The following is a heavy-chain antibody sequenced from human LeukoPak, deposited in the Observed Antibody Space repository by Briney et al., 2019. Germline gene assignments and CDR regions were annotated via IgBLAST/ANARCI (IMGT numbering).Heavy chain of an antibody. CDR2: IYSDVSGGST. V-gene: IGHV3-66*01. CDR3: AKGSDSAF. D-gene: IGHD3-10*01. CDR1: GFTVRSNY. Sequence: GGSLTLSCAASGFTVRSNYMTWVRQPPGKGLEWVSVIYSDVSGGSTYYADSVKGRFTISRDNSKNTVYLQMNSLRAEDTAVYFCAKGSDSAFWGQGTLVTVSS. J-gene: IGHJ4*02.